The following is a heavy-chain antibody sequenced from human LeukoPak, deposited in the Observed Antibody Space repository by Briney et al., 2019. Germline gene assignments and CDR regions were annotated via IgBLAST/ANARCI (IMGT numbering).Heavy chain of an antibody. Sequence: GGSLRLSCAASGFTFSDYYMSWLRQAPGKGVEWVSYISSIGTTLYYADSAQGRFTISRDNAKNSLYLQMNSLRAEDTAVYYCARDLDGDYALGGLDPWGQGTLVTVSS. D-gene: IGHD4-17*01. CDR3: ARDLDGDYALGGLDP. V-gene: IGHV3-11*01. CDR1: GFTFSDYY. CDR2: ISSIGTTL. J-gene: IGHJ5*02.